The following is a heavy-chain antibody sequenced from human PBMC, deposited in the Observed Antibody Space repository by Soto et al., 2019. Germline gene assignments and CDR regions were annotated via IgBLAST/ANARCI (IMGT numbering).Heavy chain of an antibody. V-gene: IGHV3-13*05. J-gene: IGHJ3*01. D-gene: IGHD4-17*01. Sequence: GGSLRLSCTASGFTFSDYDMHWFRQASGKGLEWVSTIGAARDPYYTGSVKGRFTISRDELQNSLYLQMDSLRTEDTAVYYCARLQAGPTHPFGVWGQGTRVTVSS. CDR1: GFTFSDYD. CDR2: IGAARDP. CDR3: ARLQAGPTHPFGV.